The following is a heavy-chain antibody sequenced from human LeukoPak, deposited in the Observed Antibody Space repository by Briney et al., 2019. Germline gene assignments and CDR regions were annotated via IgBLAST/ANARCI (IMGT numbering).Heavy chain of an antibody. CDR1: GYTFTGYY. Sequence: ASVKVSCKASGYTFTGYYMHWVRQAPGQGLEWVGWINPNSGGTNYAQKFQGWVTMTRDTSISTAYMKRSRLRSDDTAVYYCARLSSSASWGMDFDYWGQGTLVTVSS. J-gene: IGHJ4*02. D-gene: IGHD2-2*01. CDR3: ARLSSSASWGMDFDY. CDR2: INPNSGGT. V-gene: IGHV1-2*04.